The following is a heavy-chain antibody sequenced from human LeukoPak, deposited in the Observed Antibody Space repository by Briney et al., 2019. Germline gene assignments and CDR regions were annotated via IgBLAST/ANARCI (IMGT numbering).Heavy chain of an antibody. CDR2: IHHSGTT. Sequence: SETLSLTFRVPSGSTSTHCWSWIRQPPGKGLEWIGHIHHSGTTNYNPSLMSRVSISLDTSRNNFSLKLSSVTAADTAVYYCARGCTSAGSAVKTFDHWGQGTRVTVSS. D-gene: IGHD2-2*01. CDR1: SGSTSTHC. V-gene: IGHV4-59*11. CDR3: ARGCTSAGSAVKTFDH. J-gene: IGHJ4*02.